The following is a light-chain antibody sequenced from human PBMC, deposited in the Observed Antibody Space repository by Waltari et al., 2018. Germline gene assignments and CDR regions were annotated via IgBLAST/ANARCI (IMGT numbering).Light chain of an antibody. J-gene: IGLJ2*01. CDR2: DVT. CDR3: SSYTSGSTHVI. V-gene: IGLV2-14*03. CDR1: SSDIGGYNY. Sequence: QSALTQPASVSGSPGQSISISCTGTSSDIGGYNYVSWYQQMPGRAPKLMIYDVTSRPAGVSDRFSGSKSGNRASRTISGLRPEDEADYYCSSYTSGSTHVIFGGGTKLTVL.